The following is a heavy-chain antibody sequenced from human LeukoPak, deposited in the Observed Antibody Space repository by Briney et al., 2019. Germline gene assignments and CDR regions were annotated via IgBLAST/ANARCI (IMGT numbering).Heavy chain of an antibody. CDR3: ARDYGSGSYRFDY. CDR1: GYTFTTYG. CDR2: IDAYNGNT. Sequence: ASVKVSCKASGYTFTTYGISWVRQAPGQGLEWMGWIDAYNGNTKYAQKLQGRVSMTTDTSTSTAYMELRSLRSDDTAVYYCARDYGSGSYRFDYWGQGTLVTASS. V-gene: IGHV1-18*01. D-gene: IGHD3-10*01. J-gene: IGHJ4*02.